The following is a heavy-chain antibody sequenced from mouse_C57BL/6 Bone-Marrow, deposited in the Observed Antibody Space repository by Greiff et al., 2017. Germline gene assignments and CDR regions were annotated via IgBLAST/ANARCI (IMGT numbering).Heavy chain of an antibody. J-gene: IGHJ2*01. Sequence: QVQLQQPGAELVKPGASVKMSCKASGYTFTSYWITWVKQRPGQGLEWIGDIYPTSGRTNYNEKFKSKAILTVATSSNTAYMQLSSLTSEDSAVYFCARYYYGSYFDYWGQGTTHTVSA. CDR2: IYPTSGRT. V-gene: IGHV1-55*01. CDR1: GYTFTSYW. CDR3: ARYYYGSYFDY. D-gene: IGHD1-1*01.